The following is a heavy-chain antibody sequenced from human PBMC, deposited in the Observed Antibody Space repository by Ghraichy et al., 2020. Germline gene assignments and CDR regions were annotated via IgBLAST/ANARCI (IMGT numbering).Heavy chain of an antibody. V-gene: IGHV3-30*02. Sequence: GGSLRLSCAASGFTFSSYGMHWVRQAPGKGLEWVAFIRYDGSNKYYADSVKGRFTISRDNSKNTLYLQMNSLRAEDTAVYYCANLKPARGYSYGADAFDIWGQGTMVTVSS. J-gene: IGHJ3*02. CDR2: IRYDGSNK. D-gene: IGHD5-18*01. CDR3: ANLKPARGYSYGADAFDI. CDR1: GFTFSSYG.